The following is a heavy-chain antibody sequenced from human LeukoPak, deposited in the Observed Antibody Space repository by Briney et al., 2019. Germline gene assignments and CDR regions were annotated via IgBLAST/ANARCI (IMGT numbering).Heavy chain of an antibody. Sequence: GGSLRLSCAVSGFTFSIYGEHGARQAPGGGREGVSSNSCGRSYYVDALKGRFTISRDNSKKTLYLQMHSLRADDTAAYYCATDLGSSGWYIDYWGQGTLVTVSS. J-gene: IGHJ4*02. CDR2: NSCGRS. CDR1: GFTFSIYG. V-gene: IGHV3-23*01. D-gene: IGHD6-19*01. CDR3: ATDLGSSGWYIDY.